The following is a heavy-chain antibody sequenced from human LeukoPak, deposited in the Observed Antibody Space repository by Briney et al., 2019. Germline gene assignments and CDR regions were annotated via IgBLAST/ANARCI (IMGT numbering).Heavy chain of an antibody. D-gene: IGHD6-19*01. Sequence: SETLSLTCTVSGGSISSSSYYWGWIRQPPGKGLEWIGSIYYSGSTYYNPSLKSRVTISVDTSKNQFSLKLSSVSAADTAVYYCARVGDQYSSGWFAGYGMDVWGQGTTVTVSS. CDR1: GGSISSSSYY. V-gene: IGHV4-39*01. CDR3: ARVGDQYSSGWFAGYGMDV. J-gene: IGHJ6*02. CDR2: IYYSGST.